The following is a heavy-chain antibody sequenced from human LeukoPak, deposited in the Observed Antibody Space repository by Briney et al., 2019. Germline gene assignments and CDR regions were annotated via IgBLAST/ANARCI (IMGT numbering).Heavy chain of an antibody. V-gene: IGHV4-39*07. CDR1: GGSISSSSYY. Sequence: SETLSLTCTVSGGSISSSSYYWGWIRQPPGKGLEWIGSIYYSGSTYYNPSLKSRVTISVDTSKNQFSLKLSSVTAADTAVYYCAREPRAYCGGDCYSGWFDPWGQGTLVTVSS. CDR3: AREPRAYCGGDCYSGWFDP. J-gene: IGHJ5*02. CDR2: IYYSGST. D-gene: IGHD2-21*02.